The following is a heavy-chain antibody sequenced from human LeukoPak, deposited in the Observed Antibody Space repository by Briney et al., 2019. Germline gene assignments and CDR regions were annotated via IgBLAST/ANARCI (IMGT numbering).Heavy chain of an antibody. CDR3: ARVGGQGSGQTNIGMDV. CDR2: IYYSGST. Sequence: SETLSLTCTVSGGSISSSSYYWGWIRQPPGKGLEWIGSIYYSGSTYYNPSLKSRVTISVDTSKNQFSLKLSSVTAADTAVYYCARVGGQGSGQTNIGMDVWGQGTTVTVSS. J-gene: IGHJ6*02. D-gene: IGHD6-19*01. CDR1: GGSISSSSYY. V-gene: IGHV4-39*01.